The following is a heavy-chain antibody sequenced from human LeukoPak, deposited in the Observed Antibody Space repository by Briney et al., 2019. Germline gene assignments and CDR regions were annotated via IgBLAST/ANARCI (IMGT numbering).Heavy chain of an antibody. V-gene: IGHV1-69*13. CDR1: GGTFSSYA. D-gene: IGHD2-15*01. CDR3: ARAVDATEVSWFDP. Sequence: GASVKVSCKASGGTFSSYAISWVRHAPGQGLEWMGGIIPIFGTANNAQKFQGRVTITADESTSTAYMELSSLRSEDTAVYYCARAVDATEVSWFDPWGQGTLVTVSS. J-gene: IGHJ5*02. CDR2: IIPIFGTA.